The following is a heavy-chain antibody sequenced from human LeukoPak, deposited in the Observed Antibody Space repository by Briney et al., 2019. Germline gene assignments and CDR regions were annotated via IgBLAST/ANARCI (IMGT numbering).Heavy chain of an antibody. CDR1: GYTFTSYG. CDR3: ARVNRIVGATTFAYYYYMDV. Sequence: AAVKVSCKASGYTFTSYGISWVRQAPGQGLEWMGGISAYNGNTNYAQNLQGRVTMTTDTSTSTAYQELRSLRTDDTAVYYCARVNRIVGATTFAYYYYMDVWGKGTTVTISS. D-gene: IGHD1-26*01. CDR2: ISAYNGNT. J-gene: IGHJ6*03. V-gene: IGHV1-18*01.